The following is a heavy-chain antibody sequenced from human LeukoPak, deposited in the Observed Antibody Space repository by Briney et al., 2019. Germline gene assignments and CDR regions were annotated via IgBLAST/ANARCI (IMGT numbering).Heavy chain of an antibody. Sequence: SETLSLTCTVSGGSISSYYWSWIRQPPGKGLEWIGYIYYSGSTNYNPSLKSRVTISVDTSKNQSSLKLSSVTAADTAVYYCARARTTYSNWFDPWGQGTLVTVSS. CDR1: GGSISSYY. CDR2: IYYSGST. V-gene: IGHV4-59*08. D-gene: IGHD2-21*01. J-gene: IGHJ5*02. CDR3: ARARTTYSNWFDP.